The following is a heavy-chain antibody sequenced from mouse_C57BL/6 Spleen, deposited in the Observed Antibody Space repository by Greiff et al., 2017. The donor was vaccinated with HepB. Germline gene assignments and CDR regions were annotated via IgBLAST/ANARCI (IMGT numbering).Heavy chain of an antibody. D-gene: IGHD4-1*01. Sequence: EVQGVESGGGLVKPGGSLKLSCAASGFTFSSYAMSWVRQTPEKRLEWVATISDGGSYTYYPDNVKGRFTISRDNAKNNLYLQMSHLKSEDTAMYYCARERGDTGTRYFDYWGQGTTLTVSS. CDR2: ISDGGSYT. V-gene: IGHV5-4*01. J-gene: IGHJ2*01. CDR3: ARERGDTGTRYFDY. CDR1: GFTFSSYA.